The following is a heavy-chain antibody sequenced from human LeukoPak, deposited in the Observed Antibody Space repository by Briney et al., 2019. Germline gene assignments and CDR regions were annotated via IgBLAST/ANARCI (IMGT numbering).Heavy chain of an antibody. CDR3: ARESCSSTSCYTEYYYYYGMDV. V-gene: IGHV1-69*13. CDR1: GGTFSSYA. D-gene: IGHD2-2*02. J-gene: IGHJ6*02. Sequence: SVKVSCKASGGTFSSYAISWVRQAPGQGLEWMGGIIPIFGTANYAQKFQGRVTITADESTSTAYMELSSLRSEDTAVYYCARESCSSTSCYTEYYYYYGMDVWGQGTTVTVSS. CDR2: IIPIFGTA.